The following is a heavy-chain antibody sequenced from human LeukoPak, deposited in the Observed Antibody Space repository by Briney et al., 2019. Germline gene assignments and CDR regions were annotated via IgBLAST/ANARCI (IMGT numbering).Heavy chain of an antibody. V-gene: IGHV4-34*01. D-gene: IGHD6-13*01. CDR2: INHSGST. J-gene: IGHJ6*03. CDR1: GGSFSSYY. Sequence: SETLSLTCAVYGGSFSSYYWSWIRQPPGKGLEWIGEINHSGSTNYNPSLKSRVTISVDTSKNQFSLKLSSVTAADTAVYYCARVRSSWPYYYYYYMDVWGKGTTVTVSS. CDR3: ARVRSSWPYYYYYYMDV.